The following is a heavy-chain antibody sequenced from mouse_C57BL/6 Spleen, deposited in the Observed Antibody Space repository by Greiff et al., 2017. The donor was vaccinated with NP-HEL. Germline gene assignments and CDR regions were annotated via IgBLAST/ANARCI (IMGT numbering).Heavy chain of an antibody. D-gene: IGHD1-1*01. J-gene: IGHJ4*01. V-gene: IGHV2-2*01. CDR3: ASVIYYYGSSYAMDY. CDR2: IWSGGST. Sequence: VQLVESGPGLVQPSQSLSITCTVSGFSLTSYGVHWVRQSPGKGLEWLGVIWSGGSTDYNAAFISRLSISKDNSKSQVFFKMNSLQADDTAIYYCASVIYYYGSSYAMDYWGQGTSVTVSS. CDR1: GFSLTSYG.